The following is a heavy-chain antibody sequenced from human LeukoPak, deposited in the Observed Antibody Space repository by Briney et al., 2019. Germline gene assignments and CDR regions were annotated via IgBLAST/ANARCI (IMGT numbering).Heavy chain of an antibody. CDR2: LYTEDGET. D-gene: IGHD4-17*01. CDR3: ATVYGDYAGPYDAFDI. J-gene: IGHJ3*02. CDR1: GYTLTELS. Sequence: ASVKVSCVVSGYTLTELSMRCVRDAPGEGREWGGGLYTEDGETIYAQKFQGRVTMTEDTSTDTAYMELSSLRSEDTAVYYCATVYGDYAGPYDAFDIWGQGTMVTVSS. V-gene: IGHV1-24*01.